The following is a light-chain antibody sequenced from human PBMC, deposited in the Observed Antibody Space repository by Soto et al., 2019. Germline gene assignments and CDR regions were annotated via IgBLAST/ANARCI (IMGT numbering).Light chain of an antibody. V-gene: IGLV2-14*01. J-gene: IGLJ1*01. CDR1: ISDFVVYNY. CDR2: GVS. CDR3: SSHTTSSALQV. Sequence: SALTQPASVSGSPGQSITISCSGTISDFVVYNYVSWYQQHPGKAPKLMLYGVSKRPSGVSNRFSGSKSGNTASLTISGLQAEDEADYYCSSHTTSSALQVFGTGTKAPS.